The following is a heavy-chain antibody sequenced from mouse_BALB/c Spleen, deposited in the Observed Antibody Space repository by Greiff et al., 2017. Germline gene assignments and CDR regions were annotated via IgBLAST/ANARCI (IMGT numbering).Heavy chain of an antibody. V-gene: IGHV1-9*01. CDR2: ILPGSGST. CDR1: GYTFSSYW. Sequence: QVQLQQSGAELMKPGASVKISCKATGYTFSSYWIEWVKQRPGHGLEWIGEILPGSGSTNYNEKFKGKATFTADTSSNTAYMQLSSLTSEDSAVYYCARGRRGQYWYFDVWGAGTTVTVSS. CDR3: ARGRRGQYWYFDV. J-gene: IGHJ1*01.